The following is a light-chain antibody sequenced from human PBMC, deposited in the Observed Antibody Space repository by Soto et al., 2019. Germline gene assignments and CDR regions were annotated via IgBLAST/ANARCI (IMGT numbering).Light chain of an antibody. CDR1: PSVSSTY. V-gene: IGKV3-20*01. CDR2: GAS. Sequence: DIVLTQSPDTLSLSPGDRATLSCRASPSVSSTYLAGYQQKPGQAPRLLIYGASTRATGMPDRFSGSGSGTDFTLTISRLEPEDFAVYYCQQYGSSSYTFGQGTRLEIK. J-gene: IGKJ2*01. CDR3: QQYGSSSYT.